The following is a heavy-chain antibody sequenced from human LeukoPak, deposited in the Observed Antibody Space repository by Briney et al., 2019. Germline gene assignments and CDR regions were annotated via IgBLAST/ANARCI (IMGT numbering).Heavy chain of an antibody. CDR2: ISAYNGNT. CDR1: GYTFTSYG. V-gene: IGHV1-18*01. CDR3: ARVSGYDYFSDLFDY. J-gene: IGHJ4*02. D-gene: IGHD5-12*01. Sequence: ASVKVSCKASGYTFTSYGISWVRQAPGQGLEWMGWISAYNGNTNYAPKLQGRGNMTTDTSTSAAYMELRSLRSDDTAVYYCARVSGYDYFSDLFDYWGQGTLVTVSS.